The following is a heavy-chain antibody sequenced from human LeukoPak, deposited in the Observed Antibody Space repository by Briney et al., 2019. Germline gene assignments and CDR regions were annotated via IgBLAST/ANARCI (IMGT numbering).Heavy chain of an antibody. J-gene: IGHJ4*02. CDR2: VIPILGTT. V-gene: IGHV1-69*05. CDR3: ARDDGSATMGFDS. Sequence: ASVKVSCKAPGSTFSRSAISWVRQAPGQGLQWMGGVIPILGTTNYAQRFQDRVSITTDDSTSTSCMEFRSLRSVDTAVYYCARDDGSATMGFDSWGQGTLVTVSS. CDR1: GSTFSRSA. D-gene: IGHD1-26*01.